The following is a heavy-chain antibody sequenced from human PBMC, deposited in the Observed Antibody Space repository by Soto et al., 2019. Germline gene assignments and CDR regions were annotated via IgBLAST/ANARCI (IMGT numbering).Heavy chain of an antibody. CDR1: GFPFNNYW. J-gene: IGHJ6*02. CDR2: INGDGTTT. CDR3: ARGVRGHYGKDV. V-gene: IGHV3-74*01. Sequence: EVQLVESGGGLVQPGGSLRLSCAASGFPFNNYWIHWVRQAPGKGLMWVSRINGDGTTTNYADSVRGRFAISRDNAENTVYLQMNSLRAEDTALYYCARGVRGHYGKDVWGQGTTVTVSS. D-gene: IGHD3-10*01.